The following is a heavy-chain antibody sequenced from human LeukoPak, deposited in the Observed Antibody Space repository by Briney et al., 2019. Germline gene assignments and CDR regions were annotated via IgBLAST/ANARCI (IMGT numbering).Heavy chain of an antibody. V-gene: IGHV3-21*01. CDR3: ARDPPYYDNSGYYYDY. Sequence: GESLRLSCTASGSTFSTYPMTWVRQAPGQGLEWVSAISGNSVTIYYADSVKGRFTISRDNAKNSLYLQMNSLRAEDTAVYYCARDPPYYDNSGYYYDYWGQGTLVTVSS. CDR2: ISGNSVTI. J-gene: IGHJ4*02. D-gene: IGHD3-22*01. CDR1: GSTFSTYP.